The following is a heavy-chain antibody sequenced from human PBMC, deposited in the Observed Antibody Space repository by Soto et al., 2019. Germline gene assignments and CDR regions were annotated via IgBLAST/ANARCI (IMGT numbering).Heavy chain of an antibody. V-gene: IGHV1-18*01. CDR2: ISAYNGNT. J-gene: IGHJ5*02. CDR3: ARGYRRPLYYDILTGYSLAWFAP. D-gene: IGHD3-9*01. Sequence: GVSVKVSCKASGYTFNSYGISWVRQEPGQGLEWMRWISAYNGNTNYAQKHQGRVTMTTDTSTSTAYMELSSLRSEDTAVYYCARGYRRPLYYDILTGYSLAWFAPWGQGTLVTVSS. CDR1: GYTFNSYG.